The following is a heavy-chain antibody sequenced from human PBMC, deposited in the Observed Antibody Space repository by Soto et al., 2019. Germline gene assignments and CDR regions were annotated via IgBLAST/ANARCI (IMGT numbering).Heavy chain of an antibody. J-gene: IGHJ6*02. D-gene: IGHD3-16*01. Sequence: QVQLVQSGAEVKKPGASVKVSCKASGYTFTGYYMHWVRQAPGQGLEWRGWINPNSGGTNYAQKFQGWVTMTRDTSISTAYMELSRLRSDDTAVYYCARVGGTDPYYYYYYGMDVWGQGTTVTVSS. CDR2: INPNSGGT. CDR1: GYTFTGYY. CDR3: ARVGGTDPYYYYYYGMDV. V-gene: IGHV1-2*04.